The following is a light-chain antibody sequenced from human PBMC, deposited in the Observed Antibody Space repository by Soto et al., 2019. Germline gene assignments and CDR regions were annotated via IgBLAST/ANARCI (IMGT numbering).Light chain of an antibody. CDR3: CSYATSGVV. J-gene: IGLJ2*01. Sequence: QSALTQPASVSGSPGQSISISCTGTSSDVGNYNYVSWYQQHPGKVPRLMIYEVSNRPSGVSPRFSGSKSGNTASLTISDIHIEDEADYYCCSYATSGVVFGGGTKLTVL. V-gene: IGLV2-14*01. CDR1: SSDVGNYNY. CDR2: EVS.